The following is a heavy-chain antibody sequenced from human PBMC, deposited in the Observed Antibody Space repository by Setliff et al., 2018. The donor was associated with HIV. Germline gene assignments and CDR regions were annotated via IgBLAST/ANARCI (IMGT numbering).Heavy chain of an antibody. J-gene: IGHJ4*02. CDR1: GGSISSGGYF. CDR3: TRGRSMPTLTT. D-gene: IGHD3-22*01. CDR2: IYYSGST. V-gene: IGHV4-61*08. Sequence: SETLSLTCTVSGGSISSGGYFWSWIRQLPGKGLEWIGYIYYSGSTSYNPSLKSRVTISVGTSKNQFSLKLSSVTAADTAVYYCTRGRSMPTLTTWGQGALVTVSS.